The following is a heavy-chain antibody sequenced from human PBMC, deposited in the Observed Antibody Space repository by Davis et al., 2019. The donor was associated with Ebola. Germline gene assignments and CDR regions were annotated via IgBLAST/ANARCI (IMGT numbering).Heavy chain of an antibody. CDR1: GFTVSSNY. D-gene: IGHD2-2*02. V-gene: IGHV3-53*01. CDR3: ARDYTDYYYGMDV. CDR2: SYSGGSR. J-gene: IGHJ6*02. Sequence: GESLKISCAASGFTVSSNYMSWVRQAPGKGLEWVPVSYSGGSRYYADSVKGRFTISRDNSKNTLYLQMNSLRAEDTAVYYCARDYTDYYYGMDVWGQGTTVTVSS.